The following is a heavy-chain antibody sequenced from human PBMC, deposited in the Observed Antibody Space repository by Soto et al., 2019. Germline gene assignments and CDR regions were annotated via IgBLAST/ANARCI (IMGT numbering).Heavy chain of an antibody. CDR1: ADSVTSSNW. J-gene: IGHJ4*02. CDR2: IYHSEST. CDR3: ARYDFGIFDY. Sequence: SETLSLTCAVSADSVTSSNWWSCVRQPPGKGLAWIGEIYHSESTNYNPSLKSRVTMSIDKSKNQFSLKLTSVTAADTAVYFCARYDFGIFDYWGQGTLVTVAS. V-gene: IGHV4-4*02. D-gene: IGHD4-17*01.